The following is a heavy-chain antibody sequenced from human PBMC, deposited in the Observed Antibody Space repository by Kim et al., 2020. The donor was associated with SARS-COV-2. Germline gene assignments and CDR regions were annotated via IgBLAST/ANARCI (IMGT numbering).Heavy chain of an antibody. V-gene: IGHV3-74*01. CDR2: INNFGSNT. J-gene: IGHJ4*02. Sequence: GGSLRLSCAASEFSVSGYWMHWVRQDPEKGLVWVSGINNFGSNTDYADSVKGRFTISRDNAKNTLYLQMNSLRAEDTGVYYCATDRGGLGDSWGQGTLVTVSS. CDR3: ATDRGGLGDS. D-gene: IGHD3-16*01. CDR1: EFSVSGYW.